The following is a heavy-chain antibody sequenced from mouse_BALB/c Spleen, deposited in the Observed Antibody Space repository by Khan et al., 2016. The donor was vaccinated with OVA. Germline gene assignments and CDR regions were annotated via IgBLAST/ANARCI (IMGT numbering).Heavy chain of an antibody. CDR2: IYPGNINT. V-gene: IGHV1S56*01. D-gene: IGHD2-1*01. CDR1: GYTFTSYY. CDR3: ARWGGNYPSYAMSY. Sequence: QVQLKQSGPELVKPGASVRISCKASGYTFTSYYIHWVKQRPGQGLEWIGWIYPGNINTGYNEKFKGKATLTADKSSSTAYMQLSSLTSEDSAVYFCARWGGNYPSYAMSYWGQGTSVTVSS. J-gene: IGHJ4*01.